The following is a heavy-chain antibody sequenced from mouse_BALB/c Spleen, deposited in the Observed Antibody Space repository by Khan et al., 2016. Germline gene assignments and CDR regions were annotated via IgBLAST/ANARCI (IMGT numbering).Heavy chain of an antibody. CDR2: ISYDGSN. Sequence: LVESGPGLVKPSQSLSLTCSVTGYSITSGYYWNWIRQFPGNKLEWMGYISYDGSNNYNPSLKNRISITRDTSKNQFFLKLNSVTTEDTATYYCATYGNYEGFAYWGQGTLVTVSA. D-gene: IGHD2-1*01. J-gene: IGHJ3*01. CDR1: GYSITSGYY. CDR3: ATYGNYEGFAY. V-gene: IGHV3-6*02.